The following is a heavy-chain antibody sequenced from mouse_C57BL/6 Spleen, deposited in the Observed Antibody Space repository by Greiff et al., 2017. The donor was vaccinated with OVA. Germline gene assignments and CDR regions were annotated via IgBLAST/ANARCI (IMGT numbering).Heavy chain of an antibody. J-gene: IGHJ2*01. CDR2: IDPENGDT. CDR1: GFNIKDDY. V-gene: IGHV14-4*01. CDR3: TINWEGY. D-gene: IGHD4-1*02. Sequence: EVQLVESGAELVRPGASVKLSCTASGFNIKDDYMHWVKQRPEQGLEWIGWIDPENGDTEYASKFQGKATITADTSSNTAYLQLSSLTSEDTAVYYCTINWEGYWGQGTTLTVSS.